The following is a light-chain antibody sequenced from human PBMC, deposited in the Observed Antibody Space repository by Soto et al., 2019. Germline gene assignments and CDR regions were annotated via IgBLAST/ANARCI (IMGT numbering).Light chain of an antibody. V-gene: IGLV2-11*01. CDR3: CSYAGSYTLV. CDR1: SSDVGGYNF. Sequence: QSALTQPRSVSGSPGQSVTISCTGTSSDVGGYNFVSWYQHHPGKAPKLMIYDVSKRPSGVPDRFSGSKSGSTASLTISGLQSEDEADYHCCSYAGSYTLVFGGGTKVTVL. J-gene: IGLJ3*02. CDR2: DVS.